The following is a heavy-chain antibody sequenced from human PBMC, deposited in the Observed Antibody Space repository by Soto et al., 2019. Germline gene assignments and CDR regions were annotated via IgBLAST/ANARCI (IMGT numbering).Heavy chain of an antibody. CDR3: ATYMASSPHMTTVIMDG. J-gene: IGHJ4*02. V-gene: IGHV1-2*04. Sequence: ASVKVSCKASGYTFTGYYMHWVRQAPGQGLEWMGWINPNSGGTNYAQKFQGWVTMTRDTSISTAYMELSRLRSDDTAVYYCATYMASSPHMTTVIMDGWGQGTLVTVSS. D-gene: IGHD4-17*01. CDR2: INPNSGGT. CDR1: GYTFTGYY.